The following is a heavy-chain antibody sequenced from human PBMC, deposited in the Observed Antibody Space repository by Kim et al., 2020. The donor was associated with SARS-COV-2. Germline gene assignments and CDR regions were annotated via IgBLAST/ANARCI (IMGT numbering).Heavy chain of an antibody. V-gene: IGHV3-9*01. J-gene: IGHJ5*02. D-gene: IGHD6-13*01. CDR3: AKGVAAAGTDWFDP. Sequence: ADAVKGRFTISRDNAKNSLYLQMNSLRAEDTALYYCAKGVAAAGTDWFDPWGQGTLVTVSS.